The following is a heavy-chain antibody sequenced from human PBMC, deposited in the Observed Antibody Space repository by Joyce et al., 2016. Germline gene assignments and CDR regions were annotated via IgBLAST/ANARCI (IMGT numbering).Heavy chain of an antibody. J-gene: IGHJ6*03. CDR1: GFPFSIFA. V-gene: IGHV3-23*01. D-gene: IGHD3-10*01. CDR3: AKRGLTSLSGYSYYYMDV. Sequence: EVQLLESGGGLVQPGGSLRLSCAASGFPFSIFAMTWGRRIPGRGLEWVSSIRGSGATTYYAESVKGRFIFSRDNSKNMLYLQMHSLRAEDTAVYYCAKRGLTSLSGYSYYYMDVWGKGTTVTVSS. CDR2: IRGSGATT.